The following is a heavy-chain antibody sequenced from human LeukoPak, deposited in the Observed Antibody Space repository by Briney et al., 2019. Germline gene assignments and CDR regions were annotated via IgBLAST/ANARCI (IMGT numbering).Heavy chain of an antibody. J-gene: IGHJ4*02. CDR2: INHSGGT. D-gene: IGHD6-13*01. CDR3: ARGSLAAAGTFGGFDY. CDR1: GGSFSGYY. V-gene: IGHV4-34*01. Sequence: SETLSLTCAVYGGSFSGYYWSWIRQPPGKGLEWIGEINHSGGTNYNPSLKSRVTISVDTSKNQFSLKLSSVTAADTAVYYCARGSLAAAGTFGGFDYWGQGTLVTVSS.